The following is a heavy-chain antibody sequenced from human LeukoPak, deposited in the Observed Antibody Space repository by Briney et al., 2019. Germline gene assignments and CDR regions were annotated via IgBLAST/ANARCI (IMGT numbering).Heavy chain of an antibody. D-gene: IGHD3-16*02. J-gene: IGHJ4*02. V-gene: IGHV3-21*01. CDR1: GFSFSSYN. Sequence: PGGSLRLSCAASGFSFSSYNLNWVRQAPGKGLEWVSSLSTSSSYIYYADSVKGRFTVSRDNAKKPLYLQMNSLRAEDTAVYYCARGPYDYVWGSYRRDYFDYWGQGTLVTVSS. CDR2: LSTSSSYI. CDR3: ARGPYDYVWGSYRRDYFDY.